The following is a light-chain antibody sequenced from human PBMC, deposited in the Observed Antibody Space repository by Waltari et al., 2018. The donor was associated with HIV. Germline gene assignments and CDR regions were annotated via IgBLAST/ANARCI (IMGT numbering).Light chain of an antibody. CDR3: QQYGISPFT. J-gene: IGKJ2*01. CDR2: GSS. V-gene: IGKV3-20*01. CDR1: QYFSSGL. Sequence: EIVLTQSPGTLSLSPGDRATLSCRASQYFSSGLLAWYQHKPGQAPRLLVHGSSTTATGIPDRFSGSGSGTDFTLTIDRLEIDDFAVYYCQQYGISPFTFGQGTKLELK.